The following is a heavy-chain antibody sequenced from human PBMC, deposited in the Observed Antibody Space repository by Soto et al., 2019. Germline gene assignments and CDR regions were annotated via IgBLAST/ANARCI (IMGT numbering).Heavy chain of an antibody. V-gene: IGHV4-59*08. CDR1: GDSISTDY. Sequence: SETLSLTCNVSGDSISTDYWSWIRQSPGKGLEWIGFIYYGGSTNYNPSLKSRVTISVDTPKNQFSLKLSSVTAADTVVYYCAKNWNWGSLVHWGQGTLVTVS. CDR3: AKNWNWGSLVH. CDR2: IYYGGST. J-gene: IGHJ4*02. D-gene: IGHD7-27*01.